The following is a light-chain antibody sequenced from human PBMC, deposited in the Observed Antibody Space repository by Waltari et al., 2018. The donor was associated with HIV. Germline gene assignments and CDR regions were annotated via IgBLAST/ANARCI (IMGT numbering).Light chain of an antibody. V-gene: IGLV3-1*01. Sequence: SYELTQPPSVSVSPGQTASITCSGDKLGDKYVSWYQQKPGQSPVLVIYQDTRRPSGVPERFSGSNSGNTATLTISGTQAIDETDDYCQTWDSSSYVVFGGGTKLTVL. CDR1: KLGDKY. CDR3: QTWDSSSYVV. CDR2: QDT. J-gene: IGLJ2*01.